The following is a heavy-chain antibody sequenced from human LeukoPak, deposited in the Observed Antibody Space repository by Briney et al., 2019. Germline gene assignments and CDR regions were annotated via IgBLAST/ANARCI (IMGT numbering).Heavy chain of an antibody. CDR3: ARAEWLVPFDY. J-gene: IGHJ4*02. V-gene: IGHV1-2*02. CDR1: GYTFTSYY. Sequence: ASVNVSCKASGYTFTSYYVHWVRQAPGQGLEWMGWINPNSGGTNYAQKFQGRVTMTRDTSISTVYMELSRLKSDDTAVYYCARAEWLVPFDYWGQGTLVTVSS. D-gene: IGHD6-19*01. CDR2: INPNSGGT.